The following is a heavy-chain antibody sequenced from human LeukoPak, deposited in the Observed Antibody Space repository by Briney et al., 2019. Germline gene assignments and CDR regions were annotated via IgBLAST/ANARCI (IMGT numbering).Heavy chain of an antibody. J-gene: IGHJ3*02. CDR3: AKDIAAEAFDAFDI. Sequence: PGRSLRLSCAASGFTFDDYAMHWVRHAPGKGLEWVSGISWNSGSIGYADSVKGRFTISRDNAKNSLYLQMNSLRAEDTALYYCAKDIAAEAFDAFDIWGQGTMVTVSS. CDR1: GFTFDDYA. D-gene: IGHD6-13*01. V-gene: IGHV3-9*01. CDR2: ISWNSGSI.